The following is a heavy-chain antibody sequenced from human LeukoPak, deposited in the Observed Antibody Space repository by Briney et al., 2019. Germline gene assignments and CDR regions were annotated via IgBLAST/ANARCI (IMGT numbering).Heavy chain of an antibody. J-gene: IGHJ5*02. CDR2: ISPYIANT. CDR1: GYTFTGYY. D-gene: IGHD2-2*01. Sequence: GASVKVSCKASGYTFTGYYMHWVRQAPGQGLEWMGWISPYIANTNYAQKVQGRVSMTTDTSTSTAYMELRSLRSDDTAVYYCARAHGDIVVVPVALNWIDPWGQGTLVTVSS. V-gene: IGHV1-18*04. CDR3: ARAHGDIVVVPVALNWIDP.